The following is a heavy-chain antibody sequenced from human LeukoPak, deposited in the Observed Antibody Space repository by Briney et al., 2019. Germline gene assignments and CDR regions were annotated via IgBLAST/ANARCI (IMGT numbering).Heavy chain of an antibody. CDR2: IHSGGT. D-gene: IGHD1-1*01. V-gene: IGHV3-53*01. CDR3: AKGDWNDD. Sequence: QAGGSLRLSCAASGFAVSTNYMSWVRQAPGKGLEWVSFIHSGGTYYADSVKGRFTISRDNSKNTLYLQMNSLRAEDTAVYYCAKGDWNDDWGQGTLVTVSS. CDR1: GFAVSTNY. J-gene: IGHJ4*02.